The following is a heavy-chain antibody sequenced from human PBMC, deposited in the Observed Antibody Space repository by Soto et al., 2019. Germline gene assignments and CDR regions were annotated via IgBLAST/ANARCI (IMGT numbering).Heavy chain of an antibody. J-gene: IGHJ4*02. Sequence: ASVKVSCKASGYTFTSYDINWVRQATGQGLEWMGWMNPNSGNTGYAQKFQGRVTMTRNTSISTAYMELSSLRSEDTAVYYCARARYDILTGYYTDDYWAQGTPVTVSS. CDR3: ARARYDILTGYYTDDY. CDR1: GYTFTSYD. CDR2: MNPNSGNT. V-gene: IGHV1-8*01. D-gene: IGHD3-9*01.